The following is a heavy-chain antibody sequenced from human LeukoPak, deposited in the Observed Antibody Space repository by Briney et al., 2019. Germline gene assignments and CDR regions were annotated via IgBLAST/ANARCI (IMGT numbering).Heavy chain of an antibody. Sequence: GESLKISCKGSGYSFTTYWIGWVRQMPGKGLEWMGIVYPGNSDTIYSPSFRGQVTISADKSINTAYLQWSSLKASDTAIYYCARHGSGSFLYWGQGTLVTVSS. D-gene: IGHD2-15*01. CDR2: VYPGNSDT. CDR1: GYSFTTYW. J-gene: IGHJ4*02. CDR3: ARHGSGSFLY. V-gene: IGHV5-51*01.